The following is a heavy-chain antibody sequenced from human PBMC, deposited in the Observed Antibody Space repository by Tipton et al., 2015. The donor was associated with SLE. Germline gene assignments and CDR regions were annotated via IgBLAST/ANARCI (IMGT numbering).Heavy chain of an antibody. Sequence: SLRLSCAASGFTFSSYSMNWVRQAPGKGLEWVSSISSSSSYIYYADSVKGRFTISRDNAKNSLYLQMNSLRAEDTAVYYCARGVGDYIWGSYRQTYYFDYWGQGTLVTVSS. CDR1: GFTFSSYS. J-gene: IGHJ4*02. CDR2: ISSSSSYI. V-gene: IGHV3-21*01. CDR3: ARGVGDYIWGSYRQTYYFDY. D-gene: IGHD3-16*02.